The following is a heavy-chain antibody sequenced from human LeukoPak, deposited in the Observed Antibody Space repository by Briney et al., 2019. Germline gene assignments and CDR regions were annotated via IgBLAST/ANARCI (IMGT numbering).Heavy chain of an antibody. J-gene: IGHJ4*02. Sequence: ASVKVSCKASGYTFTSYDINWVRQATGQGLEWMGWMNPNSGNTGYAQKFQGRVTMTEDTSTDTAYMELSSLRSEDTAVYYCAGVSSPVTTGKDYFDYWGQGTLVTVSS. CDR1: GYTFTSYD. V-gene: IGHV1-8*02. CDR3: AGVSSPVTTGKDYFDY. D-gene: IGHD4-17*01. CDR2: MNPNSGNT.